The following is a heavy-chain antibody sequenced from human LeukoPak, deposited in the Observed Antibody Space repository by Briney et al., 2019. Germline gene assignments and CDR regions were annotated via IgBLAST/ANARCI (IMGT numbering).Heavy chain of an antibody. D-gene: IGHD6-13*01. CDR3: ARLKYSSSSGDFDY. Sequence: PGGSLRLSCAASGFTFDDYGMSWVRQAPGKGLEWVSGINWNGGSTGYADSVKGRFTISRDNAKNSLYLQMNSLRAEDTAVYYCARLKYSSSSGDFDYWGQGTLVTVSS. CDR2: INWNGGST. CDR1: GFTFDDYG. V-gene: IGHV3-20*04. J-gene: IGHJ4*02.